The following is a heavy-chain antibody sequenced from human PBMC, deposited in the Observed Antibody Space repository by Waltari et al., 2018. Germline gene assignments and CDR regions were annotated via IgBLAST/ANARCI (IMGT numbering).Heavy chain of an antibody. CDR1: GGPFSSYA. V-gene: IGHV1-69*04. J-gene: IGHJ3*02. D-gene: IGHD2-8*01. CDR2: IIPILGIA. Sequence: QVQLVQSGAEVKKPGSSVKVSCKASGGPFSSYAISWVRQAPGQGLEWMGGIIPILGIANYGQKFQGRVTITADESTSTAYMELSSLRSEDTAVYYCADKGCQGYDAFDIWGQGTMVTVSS. CDR3: ADKGCQGYDAFDI.